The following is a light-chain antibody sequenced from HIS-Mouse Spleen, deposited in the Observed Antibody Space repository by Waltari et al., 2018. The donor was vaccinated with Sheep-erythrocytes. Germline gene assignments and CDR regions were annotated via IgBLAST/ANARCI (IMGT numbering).Light chain of an antibody. CDR3: CSYAGSSTPWV. CDR1: STDAGRLNL. Sequence: QSALTQPASVSGSPGQSITISCTGTSTDAGRLNLVSWYQQHPGKAPKLMIYEGSKRPSGVSNRFSGSKSGNTASLTISGLQAEDEADYYCCSYAGSSTPWVFGGGTKLTVL. V-gene: IGLV2-23*01. J-gene: IGLJ3*02. CDR2: EGS.